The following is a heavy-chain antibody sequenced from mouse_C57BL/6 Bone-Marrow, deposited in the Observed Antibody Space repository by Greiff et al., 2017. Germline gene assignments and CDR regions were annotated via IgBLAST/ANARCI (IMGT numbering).Heavy chain of an antibody. CDR1: GFTFSSYA. CDR2: ISDGGSYT. CDR3: ARYWTVVALYWYFDV. Sequence: EVKLMESGGGLVKPGGSLKLSCAASGFTFSSYAMSWVRQTPEKRLEWVATISDGGSYTYYPDNVKGRFTISRDNAKNNLYLQMSHLKSEDTAMYYCARYWTVVALYWYFDVWGTGTTVTVSS. J-gene: IGHJ1*03. V-gene: IGHV5-4*03. D-gene: IGHD1-1*01.